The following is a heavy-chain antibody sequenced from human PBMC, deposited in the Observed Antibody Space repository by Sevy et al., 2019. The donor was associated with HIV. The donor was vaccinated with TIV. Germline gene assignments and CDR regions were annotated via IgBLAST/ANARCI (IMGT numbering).Heavy chain of an antibody. CDR3: ARALAAAASS. CDR1: GFTFSAYW. D-gene: IGHD6-13*01. J-gene: IGHJ5*02. V-gene: IGHV3-7*01. CDR2: INQGGSEK. Sequence: GGSLRLSCAASGFTFSAYWMHWVRQAPGKGLEWVANINQGGSEKYYVDSVKGRFTIPRDNAKNSQFLQMNSLRAEDTAVYYCARALAAAASSWGQGALVTVSS.